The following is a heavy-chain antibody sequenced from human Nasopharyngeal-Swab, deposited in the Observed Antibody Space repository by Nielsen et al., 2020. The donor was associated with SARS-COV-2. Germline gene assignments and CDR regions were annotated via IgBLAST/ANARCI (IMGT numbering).Heavy chain of an antibody. V-gene: IGHV3-23*01. CDR3: AKDLGIAARPDGIDY. D-gene: IGHD6-6*01. J-gene: IGHJ4*02. CDR1: GFTFSSYA. CDR2: ISTGAVST. Sequence: GESLKISCAASGFTFSSYAMSWVRQAPAKGLEWVSAISTGAVSTFYAASVKGRFTISRDDSRTTLYLQMNSLRAEDTAVYYCAKDLGIAARPDGIDYWGQGTLVTVFS.